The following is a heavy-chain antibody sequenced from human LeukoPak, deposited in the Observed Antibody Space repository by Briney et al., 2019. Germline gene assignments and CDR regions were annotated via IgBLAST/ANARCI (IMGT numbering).Heavy chain of an antibody. J-gene: IGHJ4*02. CDR1: GGSINSHF. Sequence: PSETLSLTCTVSGGSINSHFWSWIRQPPGKGLEWIGYISDKGSTNYNPSPKSRVTLSIDTSKNQFSLKVTSVTAADTAVYYCAGDSSVWLYVDYWGQRTRVTVSS. CDR2: ISDKGST. D-gene: IGHD6-19*01. CDR3: AGDSSVWLYVDY. V-gene: IGHV4-59*11.